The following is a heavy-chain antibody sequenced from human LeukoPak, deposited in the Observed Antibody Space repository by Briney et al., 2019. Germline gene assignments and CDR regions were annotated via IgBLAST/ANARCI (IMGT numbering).Heavy chain of an antibody. CDR3: ARAQEWEPVFFDY. V-gene: IGHV1-2*02. J-gene: IGHJ4*02. D-gene: IGHD1-26*01. Sequence: ASVKVSCKTSGYTFTVYYIHWVRQAPGQGLEWMGWVNPNSGGTNYAQKFQGRVTMTRDTSINTAYMELNRLRSDDTAVYYCARAQEWEPVFFDYWGQGTLVTVSS. CDR1: GYTFTVYY. CDR2: VNPNSGGT.